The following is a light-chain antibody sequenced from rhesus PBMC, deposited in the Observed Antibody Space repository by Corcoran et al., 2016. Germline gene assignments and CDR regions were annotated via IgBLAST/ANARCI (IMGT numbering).Light chain of an antibody. Sequence: DIQLTQSPSSLSASAGDRVTITCRASQDIRSYLAWYQQKSGKAPKLLIYDASNLQSGVPSRFSGNGSWTDFNLTICSLQAEDFPTYFCPHRNSFPPTFGQASKVEIK. V-gene: IGKV1-38*01. CDR3: PHRNSFPPT. CDR2: DAS. J-gene: IGKJ1*01. CDR1: QDIRSY.